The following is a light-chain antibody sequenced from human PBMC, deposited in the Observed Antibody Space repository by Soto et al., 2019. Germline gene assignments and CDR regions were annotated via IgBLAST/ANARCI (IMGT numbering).Light chain of an antibody. CDR1: QSVGTH. CDR2: GAS. CDR3: QHYQSGHPIA. Sequence: EIVLTQSPDTLSLSPGERATLSCRAAQSVGTHLAWYQQKPGQAPRLLIYGASTRATGIPARFTGSGSETSFTLTISRLEPEDFALYYCQHYQSGHPIAFGQGTRLEIK. V-gene: IGKV3-11*01. J-gene: IGKJ5*01.